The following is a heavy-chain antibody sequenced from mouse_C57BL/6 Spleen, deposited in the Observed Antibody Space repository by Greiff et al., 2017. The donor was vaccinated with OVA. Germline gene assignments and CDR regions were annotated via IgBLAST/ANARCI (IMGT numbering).Heavy chain of an antibody. D-gene: IGHD2-4*01. CDR2: IDPENGDT. CDR1: GFNIKDDY. J-gene: IGHJ4*01. Sequence: VQLKQSGAELVRPGASVKLSCTASGFNIKDDYMHWVKQRPEQGLEWIGWIDPENGDTEYASKFQGKATITADTSSNTAYLQLSSLTSEDTAVYYCSRRDYDVGSYAMDYWGQGTSVTVSS. V-gene: IGHV14-4*01. CDR3: SRRDYDVGSYAMDY.